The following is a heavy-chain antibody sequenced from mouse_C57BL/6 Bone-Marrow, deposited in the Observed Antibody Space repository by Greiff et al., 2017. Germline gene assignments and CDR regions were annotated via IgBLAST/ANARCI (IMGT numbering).Heavy chain of an antibody. D-gene: IGHD1-3*01. CDR3: ARQKWYYAMDY. CDR2: ISSGGSYT. V-gene: IGHV5-6*01. Sequence: EVKLQESGGDLVKPGGSLKLSCAASGFTFSSYGMSWVRQTPDKRLEWVATISSGGSYTYYPYSVKGRFTISRDNAKNTLYLQMSSLKSEDTAMYYCARQKWYYAMDYWGQGTSVTVSS. J-gene: IGHJ4*01. CDR1: GFTFSSYG.